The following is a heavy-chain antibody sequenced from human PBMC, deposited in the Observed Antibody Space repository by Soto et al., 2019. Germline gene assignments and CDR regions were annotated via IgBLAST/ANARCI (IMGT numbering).Heavy chain of an antibody. CDR1: GDSVSSNSAA. D-gene: IGHD4-4*01. V-gene: IGHV6-1*01. CDR2: TYYRSKWYN. CDR3: VSQRTTVITQAYFDY. Sequence: PSQTLSLTCAISGDSVSSNSAAWNWIRQSPSRGLEWLGRTYYRSKWYNDYAVSVKSRITINPDTSKNQFSLQLNSVTASDTAVYFCVSQRTTVITQAYFDYWGPGALVTVSS. J-gene: IGHJ4*02.